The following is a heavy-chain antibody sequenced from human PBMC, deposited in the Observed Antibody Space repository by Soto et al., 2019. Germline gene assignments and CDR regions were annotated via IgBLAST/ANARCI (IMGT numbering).Heavy chain of an antibody. CDR2: IYWDDDK. D-gene: IGHD3-10*01. J-gene: IGHJ5*02. V-gene: IGHV2-5*02. CDR1: GFSLSTSGVG. CDR3: AHRPGSGSYYELGWFDP. Sequence: SGPTLVKPTQTLTLTCTFSGFSLSTSGVGVGWIRQPPGKALEWLALIYWDDDKRYSPSLKSRLTITKDTSKNQVVLTMTNMDPVDTATYYCAHRPGSGSYYELGWFDPWGQGTLVTVSS.